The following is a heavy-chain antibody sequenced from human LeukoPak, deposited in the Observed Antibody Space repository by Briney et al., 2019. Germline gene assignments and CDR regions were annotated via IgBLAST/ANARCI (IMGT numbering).Heavy chain of an antibody. V-gene: IGHV4-30-4*01. CDR3: SRGLRGRSGYYFDS. J-gene: IGHJ4*02. CDR1: GGSISSGDYY. CDR2: IYYSGST. Sequence: SQTLSLTCTVSGGSISSGDYYWNWIRQPPGKGLEWIGYIYYSGSTYYNPSLKSRVTISLDTSKTQFSLRLSSVTAADTAVYYCSRGLRGRSGYYFDSWGQGTLVTVSS.